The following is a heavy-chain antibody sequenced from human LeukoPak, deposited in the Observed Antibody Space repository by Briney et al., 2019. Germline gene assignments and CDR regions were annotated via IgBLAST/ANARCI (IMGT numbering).Heavy chain of an antibody. V-gene: IGHV3-23*01. CDR3: ATLPSYDSSGF. Sequence: GGSLRLSCEASGFTFSSYAMSWVRQAPGKGLEWVSAISGSGGSTYYADSVKGRFTISRDNSKNTLYLQMNSLRAEDTAVYYCATLPSYDSSGFWGQGTLVTVSS. CDR1: GFTFSSYA. D-gene: IGHD3-22*01. J-gene: IGHJ4*02. CDR2: ISGSGGST.